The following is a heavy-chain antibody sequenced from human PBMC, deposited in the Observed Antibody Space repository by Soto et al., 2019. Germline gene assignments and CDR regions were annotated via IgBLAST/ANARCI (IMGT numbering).Heavy chain of an antibody. CDR2: LSKNLITK. J-gene: IGHJ5*02. D-gene: IGHD6-19*01. CDR1: GFTLSDYS. Sequence: GGSLRLSCAASGFTLSDYSLNWVRQAPGKGLEWVSYLSKNLITKFYADSMRGRFTISRDNAKNSLFPQMNSLRDEDTAVYYCAKDLTIAVAQNWFDPWGQGTLVTVSS. V-gene: IGHV3-48*02. CDR3: AKDLTIAVAQNWFDP.